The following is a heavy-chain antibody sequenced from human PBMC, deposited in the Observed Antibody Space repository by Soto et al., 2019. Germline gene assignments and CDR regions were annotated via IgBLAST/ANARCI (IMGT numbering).Heavy chain of an antibody. CDR1: GASISVGTYY. Sequence: TSETLSLTCSVSGASISVGTYYWSWLRHHPGKGLEWIGYISYSGSTYYTPSLKSRVTISVDTSKNQFSLKLSSVTAADTAVYYCAREGAYNPFDYWGQGTLVTVSS. V-gene: IGHV4-31*03. CDR2: ISYSGST. D-gene: IGHD1-1*01. CDR3: AREGAYNPFDY. J-gene: IGHJ4*02.